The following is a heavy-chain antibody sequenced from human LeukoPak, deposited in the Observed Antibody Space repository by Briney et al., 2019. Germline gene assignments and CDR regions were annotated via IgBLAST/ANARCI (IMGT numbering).Heavy chain of an antibody. J-gene: IGHJ4*02. CDR3: TRDPDTSSKVDF. D-gene: IGHD5-18*01. CDR1: GSTFSAHY. V-gene: IGHV3-11*01. Sequence: GGSLRLSCAASGSTFSAHYMSWIRLAPGKGLEWVSYIDSSGRALYYADSVKGRFTISRDNAKNSLFLQMDSLRAEDTAVYFCTRDPDTSSKVDFWGQGTLVTVSS. CDR2: IDSSGRAL.